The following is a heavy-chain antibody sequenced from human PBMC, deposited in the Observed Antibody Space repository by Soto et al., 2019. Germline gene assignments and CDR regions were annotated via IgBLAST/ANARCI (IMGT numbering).Heavy chain of an antibody. Sequence: QLHLVQSGAVVKKPGASVTVSCSASGYPVTAYYMHWVRQAPGRGLEWMGGINPATGAAKYTQTFQGRNTTARDTSTSTVFMERSGLTSEDTAVFYCARGGGVGVAGSAAFERWGQGTLVTVSS. CDR3: ARGGGVGVAGSAAFER. CDR1: GYPVTAYY. CDR2: INPATGAA. J-gene: IGHJ3*02. D-gene: IGHD3-3*01. V-gene: IGHV1-2*02.